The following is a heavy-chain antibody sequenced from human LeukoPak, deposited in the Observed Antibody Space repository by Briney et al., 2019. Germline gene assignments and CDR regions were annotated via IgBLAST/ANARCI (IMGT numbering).Heavy chain of an antibody. CDR1: GGSFSGYY. CDR2: INHSGST. V-gene: IGHV4-34*01. J-gene: IGHJ4*02. D-gene: IGHD3-3*02. CDR3: ARGRAFFD. Sequence: PSETLSLTCAVYGGSFSGYYWNWIRQPPGKGLEWIGEINHSGSTNYNPSLKSRVTISIDTSKNQFSLRLSSVTVADTAVYYCARGRAFFDWGQGTLVIVSS.